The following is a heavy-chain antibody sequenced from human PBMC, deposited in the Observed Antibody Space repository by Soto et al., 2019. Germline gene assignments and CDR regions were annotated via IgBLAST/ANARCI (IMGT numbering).Heavy chain of an antibody. CDR1: GGTFSSYA. V-gene: IGHV1-69*13. CDR3: ARVPSPRGGVILYFDY. CDR2: IIPIFGTA. D-gene: IGHD3-16*01. Sequence: SVKVSCKAAGGTFSSYAISWVRQAPGQGLEWMGGIIPIFGTANYAQKFQGRVTITADESTSTAYMELSSLRSEDTAVYYCARVPSPRGGVILYFDYCGQGTLVTVSS. J-gene: IGHJ4*02.